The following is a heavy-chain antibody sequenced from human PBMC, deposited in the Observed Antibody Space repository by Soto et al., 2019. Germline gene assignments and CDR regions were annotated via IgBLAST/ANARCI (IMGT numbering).Heavy chain of an antibody. J-gene: IGHJ4*02. CDR2: INKDGGQK. V-gene: IGHV3-7*01. Sequence: EVQLVESGGALVQPGGSLRLTCATSGFTFSNYWMTWVRQAPGKGLEWVANINKDGGQKSFVDSVKGRFTISRDNAKSSLYLQMTSLRAEDTAIYYCVKEIAAAQWGQGTLVTVSS. D-gene: IGHD6-25*01. CDR3: VKEIAAAQ. CDR1: GFTFSNYW.